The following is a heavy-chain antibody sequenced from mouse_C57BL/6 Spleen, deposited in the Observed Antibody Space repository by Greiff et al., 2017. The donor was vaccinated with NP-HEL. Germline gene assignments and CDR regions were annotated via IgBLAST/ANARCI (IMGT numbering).Heavy chain of an antibody. CDR1: GYAFSSYW. CDR2: IYPGDGDT. V-gene: IGHV1-80*01. J-gene: IGHJ3*01. D-gene: IGHD1-1*01. Sequence: VKLQQSGAELVKPGASVKISCKASGYAFSSYWMNWVKQRPGKGLEWIGQIYPGDGDTNYNGKFKGKATLTADKSSSTAYMQLSSLTSEDSAVYFCARGKDYYLGPWFAYWGQGTLVTVSA. CDR3: ARGKDYYLGPWFAY.